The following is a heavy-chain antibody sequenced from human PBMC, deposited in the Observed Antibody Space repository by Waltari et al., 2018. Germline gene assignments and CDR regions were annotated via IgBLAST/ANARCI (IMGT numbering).Heavy chain of an antibody. D-gene: IGHD2-2*01. CDR3: ARSMSSTGYYYGMDV. Sequence: QVQLVQSGAEVKKPGASVKVSCKASGYTFTGYYMHWVRQAPGQGLEWRGWMNPNSGGTNYAQKLQGWVTMTRETPISTAYMELSRLRSDDTAVYYGARSMSSTGYYYGMDVWGQGTTVTVSS. J-gene: IGHJ6*02. V-gene: IGHV1-2*04. CDR1: GYTFTGYY. CDR2: MNPNSGGT.